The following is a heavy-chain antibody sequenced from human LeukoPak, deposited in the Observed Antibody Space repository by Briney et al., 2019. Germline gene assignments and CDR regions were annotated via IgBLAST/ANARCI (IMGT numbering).Heavy chain of an antibody. J-gene: IGHJ4*02. CDR3: ARDQEGFDY. Sequence: ASVKVSCKASGYTFTSNYRHWVRQAPGQGLEWMGMIYPRDGSTSYAQKFQGRVTVTRDTSTSTVHMELSGLRSEDTAVYYCARDQEGFDYWGQGTLVTVSS. CDR1: GYTFTSNY. CDR2: IYPRDGST. V-gene: IGHV1-46*01.